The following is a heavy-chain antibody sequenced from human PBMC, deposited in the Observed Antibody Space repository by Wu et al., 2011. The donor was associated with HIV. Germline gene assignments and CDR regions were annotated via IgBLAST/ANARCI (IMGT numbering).Heavy chain of an antibody. D-gene: IGHD5-24*01. CDR3: ARALNGYNWD. CDR1: GYTLISYG. Sequence: QIQLVQSGAEVQKPGASVTVSCKASGYTLISYGISWVRQAPGQGPEWMGWISAYNGDTNYAQKFQGRVTMTADTSTSTVYMELRSLTSDDTAVYYCARALNGYNWDWGQGTLVIVSS. J-gene: IGHJ4*02. V-gene: IGHV1-18*01. CDR2: ISAYNGDT.